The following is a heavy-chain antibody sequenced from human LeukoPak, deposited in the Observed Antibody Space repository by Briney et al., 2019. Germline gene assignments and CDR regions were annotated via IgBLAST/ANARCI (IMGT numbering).Heavy chain of an antibody. D-gene: IGHD3-22*01. CDR1: GGSISSSSYY. CDR3: ARDGRGYYYDSSGYSPSLDY. Sequence: SETLSLTCTVSGGSISSSSYYWGWIRQPPGKGLEWIGSIYYSGSTYYNPSLKSRVTISVDTSKNQFSPKLSSVTAADTAAYYCARDGRGYYYDSSGYSPSLDYWGQGTLVTVSS. J-gene: IGHJ4*02. V-gene: IGHV4-39*07. CDR2: IYYSGST.